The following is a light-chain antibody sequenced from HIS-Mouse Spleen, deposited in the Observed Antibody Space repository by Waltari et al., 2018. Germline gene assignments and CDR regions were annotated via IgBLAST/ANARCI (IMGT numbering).Light chain of an antibody. J-gene: IGLJ2*01. V-gene: IGLV3-1*01. CDR1: KLGAKY. CDR3: QAWDSSTVV. CDR2: QDS. Sequence: SYELTQPPSVSVAPGPTASITCSGDKLGAKYACWYQQKPGPSPVLVIYQDSKRPAGIPERFSGSNSGNTATLTISGAQAMDEADYYCQAWDSSTVVFGGGTKLTVL.